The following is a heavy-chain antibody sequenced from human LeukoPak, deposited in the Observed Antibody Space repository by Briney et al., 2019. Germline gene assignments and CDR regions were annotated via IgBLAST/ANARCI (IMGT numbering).Heavy chain of an antibody. D-gene: IGHD3-10*01. CDR3: ARVIITMVRGVHKTRPFDY. CDR1: GGSFSGYY. Sequence: PSETLSLTCAVYGGSFSGYYWSWIRQPSGKGLEWIGEINHSGSTNYNPYLKSRVTISVDTSKNQFSLKLSSVTAADTAVYYCARVIITMVRGVHKTRPFDYWGQGTLVTVSS. J-gene: IGHJ4*02. CDR2: INHSGST. V-gene: IGHV4-34*01.